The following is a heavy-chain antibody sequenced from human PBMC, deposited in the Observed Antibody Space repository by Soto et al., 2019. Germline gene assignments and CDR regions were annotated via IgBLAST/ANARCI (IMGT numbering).Heavy chain of an antibody. CDR2: INPSGGST. D-gene: IGHD4-17*01. V-gene: IGHV1-46*01. CDR1: GYTFTSYY. Sequence: ASVKVSCKASGYTFTSYYMHWVRQAPGQGLEWTGIINPSGGSTSYAQKFQGRVTMTRDTSTSTVYMELSSLRSEDTAVYYCARENMDYGGNRGWFDPWGQGTLVTVSS. J-gene: IGHJ5*02. CDR3: ARENMDYGGNRGWFDP.